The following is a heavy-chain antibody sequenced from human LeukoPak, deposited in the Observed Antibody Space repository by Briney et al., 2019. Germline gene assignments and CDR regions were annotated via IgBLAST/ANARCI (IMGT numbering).Heavy chain of an antibody. J-gene: IGHJ3*02. CDR3: ARLSSGWYDDFDI. CDR2: INPNSGGT. Sequence: ASVEVSCKASGYTFTAYYMHWVRQAPGQGLEWMGRINPNSGGTNYAQRFQGRVTMTRDTSISTAYMEMRRLKSDDTAVYYCARLSSGWYDDFDIWGQGTMVTVSS. CDR1: GYTFTAYY. D-gene: IGHD6-19*01. V-gene: IGHV1-2*06.